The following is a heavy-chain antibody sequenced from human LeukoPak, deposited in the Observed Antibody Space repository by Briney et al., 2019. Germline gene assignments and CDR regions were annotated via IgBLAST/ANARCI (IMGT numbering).Heavy chain of an antibody. CDR3: ARAYPIVY. D-gene: IGHD1-26*01. J-gene: IGHJ4*02. V-gene: IGHV4-61*02. Sequence: SQTLSLTCTVSGGSISSGSYYWSWIRQPAGKGLEWIGRIYTSGSTNYNPSLKSRVTISVDTSKKQFSLKLSSVTAADTAVYYCARAYPIVYWGQGTLVTVSS. CDR2: IYTSGST. CDR1: GGSISSGSYY.